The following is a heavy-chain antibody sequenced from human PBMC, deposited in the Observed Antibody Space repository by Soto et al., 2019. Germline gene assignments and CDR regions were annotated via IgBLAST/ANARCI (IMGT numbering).Heavy chain of an antibody. CDR2: IYYAGSF. CDR1: NGSISPYY. J-gene: IGHJ4*02. Sequence: SETLSLTCTFSNGSISPYYWSWIRQSPGKGLEWIGYIYYAGSFTYNPSLKSRVTISLNTSKNEVSLRLTSVTAADTAVYYCARLGGYYQALDSWGQGTLVTVSS. CDR3: ARLGGYYQALDS. D-gene: IGHD3-22*01. V-gene: IGHV4-59*08.